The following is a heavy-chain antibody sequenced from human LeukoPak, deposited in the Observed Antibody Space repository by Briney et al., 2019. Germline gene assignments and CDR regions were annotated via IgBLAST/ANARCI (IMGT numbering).Heavy chain of an antibody. Sequence: ASVKVSCKASGYTFTCYGISWVRQAPGQGLEWMGWISAYNGNTNYAQKLQGRVTMTTDTSTSTAYMELRSLRSDDTAVYYCARDLGITMIVVDTNWFDPWGQGTLVTVSS. CDR1: GYTFTCYG. J-gene: IGHJ5*02. D-gene: IGHD3-22*01. CDR3: ARDLGITMIVVDTNWFDP. CDR2: ISAYNGNT. V-gene: IGHV1-18*01.